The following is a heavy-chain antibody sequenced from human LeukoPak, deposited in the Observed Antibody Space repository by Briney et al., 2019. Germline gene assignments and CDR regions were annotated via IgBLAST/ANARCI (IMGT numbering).Heavy chain of an antibody. CDR3: ARVLGAYSGYEPFDY. Sequence: ASVKVSCKAPGYTFTGYYMHWVRQAPGQGLEWMGWINPNSGGTNYAQKFQGRVTMTRDTSISTAYMELSRLRSDDTAVYYCARVLGAYSGYEPFDYWGQGTLVTVSS. CDR2: INPNSGGT. V-gene: IGHV1-2*02. CDR1: GYTFTGYY. D-gene: IGHD5-12*01. J-gene: IGHJ4*02.